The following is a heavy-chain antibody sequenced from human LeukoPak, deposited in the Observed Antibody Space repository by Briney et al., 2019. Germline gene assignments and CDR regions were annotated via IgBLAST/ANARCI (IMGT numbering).Heavy chain of an antibody. CDR1: GITFSSFP. D-gene: IGHD6-25*01. Sequence: SGGSLRLSCAASGITFSSFPMSWVRQAPGKGLQWVSGITGRGGNTYYADSVEGRFTISRDNSKNTLSLQMDSLRAEDTAIYYCARDRAAFDSWGQGTLVTVSS. CDR2: ITGRGGNT. V-gene: IGHV3-23*01. J-gene: IGHJ4*02. CDR3: ARDRAAFDS.